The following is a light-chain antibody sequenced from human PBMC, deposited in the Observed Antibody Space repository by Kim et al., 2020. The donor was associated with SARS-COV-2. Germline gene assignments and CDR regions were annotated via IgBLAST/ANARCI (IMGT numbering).Light chain of an antibody. CDR2: GNN. CDR3: QSYDSSLSDSGV. J-gene: IGLJ3*02. CDR1: SSNIGAGND. Sequence: GTISCTGSSSNIGAGNDVPWYQQLPGAAPKLLIYGNNHRPSGVPDRFSGSKSGTSASLAITGLQAEDEADYYCQSYDSSLSDSGVFGGGTQLTVL. V-gene: IGLV1-40*01.